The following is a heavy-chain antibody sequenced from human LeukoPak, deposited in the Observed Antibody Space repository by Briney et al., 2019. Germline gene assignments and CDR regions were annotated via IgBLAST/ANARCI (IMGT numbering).Heavy chain of an antibody. CDR2: IFYTGST. D-gene: IGHD6-6*01. J-gene: IGHJ4*02. CDR3: ARGPTRQYFDY. CDR1: GGSINSYY. V-gene: IGHV4-59*01. Sequence: SETLSLTCTVSGGSINSYYWSWIRQPPGRGLEWIGYIFYTGSTNYNPSLQSRVTISVDTSRNQFSLTLSSVTAADTAVYFCARGPTRQYFDYWGQGTLVTVSS.